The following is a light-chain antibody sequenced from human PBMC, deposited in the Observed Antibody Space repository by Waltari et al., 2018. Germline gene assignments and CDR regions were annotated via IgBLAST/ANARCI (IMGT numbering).Light chain of an antibody. J-gene: IGLJ2*01. CDR1: SSDVGGYNY. CDR3: AAWDDTLKGVA. Sequence: QSALTQPPSASGSPGQSVTISCTGTSSDVGGYNYVSWYQQHPGKAPKVMIYEVSKRPAGGPDGFAGSKSGNTASLTVSGVQAEDEADYYCAAWDDTLKGVAFGGGTRLAVL. CDR2: EVS. V-gene: IGLV2-8*01.